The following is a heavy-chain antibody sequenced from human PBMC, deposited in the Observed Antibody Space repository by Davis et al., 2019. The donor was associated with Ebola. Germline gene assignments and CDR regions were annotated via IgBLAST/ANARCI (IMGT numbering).Heavy chain of an antibody. D-gene: IGHD3-3*01. CDR2: IYSDGST. J-gene: IGHJ5*02. Sequence: GESLKISCAASGFTVSSNYMSWVRRAPGKGLEWVSVIYSDGSTYYADSVKGRFTISRDKSKNTLYLQINSLRAEDTAVYYCARGNPPTIFGVVTDYNWFNPWGQGTLVTVSS. CDR1: GFTVSSNY. V-gene: IGHV3-53*01. CDR3: ARGNPPTIFGVVTDYNWFNP.